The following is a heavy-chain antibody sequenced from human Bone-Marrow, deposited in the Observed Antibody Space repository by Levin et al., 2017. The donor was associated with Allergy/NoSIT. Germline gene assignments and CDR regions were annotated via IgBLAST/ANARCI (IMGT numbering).Heavy chain of an antibody. Sequence: GGSLRLSCAASGFTFSSYWMSWVRQAPGKGLEWVANIKQDGSEKYYVDSVKGRFTISRDNAKNSLYLQMNSLRAEDTAVYYCARQIGYHNYYYYGMDVWGQGTTVTVSS. D-gene: IGHD5-12*01. CDR3: ARQIGYHNYYYYGMDV. CDR2: IKQDGSEK. V-gene: IGHV3-7*01. J-gene: IGHJ6*02. CDR1: GFTFSSYW.